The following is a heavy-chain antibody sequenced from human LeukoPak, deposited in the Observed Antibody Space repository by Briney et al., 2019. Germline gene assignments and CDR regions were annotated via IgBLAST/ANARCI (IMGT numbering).Heavy chain of an antibody. D-gene: IGHD1-1*01. Sequence: GGSLRLSCAASGFTFSSYEMSWVRQAPGKGLEWVSYISSSGSTIYYADSVKGRFTISRDNAKNSLYLQMNSLRAEDTAVYYCARVAPNNWNDAFDIWGQGTMVTVSS. CDR3: ARVAPNNWNDAFDI. J-gene: IGHJ3*02. V-gene: IGHV3-48*03. CDR1: GFTFSSYE. CDR2: ISSSGSTI.